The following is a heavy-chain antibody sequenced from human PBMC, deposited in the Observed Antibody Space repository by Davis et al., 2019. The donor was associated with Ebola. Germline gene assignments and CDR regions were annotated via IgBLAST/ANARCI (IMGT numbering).Heavy chain of an antibody. CDR3: ARGARRGVISSDY. J-gene: IGHJ4*02. Sequence: GESLKTSCKGSGYSFTSYWISWVRQMPGKGLEWMGRIDPSVSYTNYSPSFQGHVTISADKSISTAYLQWSSLKASDTAMYYCARGARRGVISSDYWGQGTLVTVSS. CDR2: IDPSVSYT. V-gene: IGHV5-10-1*01. D-gene: IGHD3-10*01. CDR1: GYSFTSYW.